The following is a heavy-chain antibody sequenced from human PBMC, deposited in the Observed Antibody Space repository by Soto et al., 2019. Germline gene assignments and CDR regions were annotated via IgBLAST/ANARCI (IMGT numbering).Heavy chain of an antibody. CDR3: ARVGLVGATLPGSFDY. CDR1: GYSFTTHG. V-gene: IGHV1-18*01. D-gene: IGHD1-26*01. J-gene: IGHJ4*02. Sequence: ASVKVSCKASGYSFTTHGITWVRQAPGQGLEWMGLITTYSGHTSYSPSLQGRVSMTRDTATSTAYMELKSLRADDTAVYYCARVGLVGATLPGSFDYWGQGTLVTVSS. CDR2: ITTYSGHT.